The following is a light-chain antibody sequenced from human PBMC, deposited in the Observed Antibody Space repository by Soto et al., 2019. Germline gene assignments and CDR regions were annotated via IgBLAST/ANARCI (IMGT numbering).Light chain of an antibody. Sequence: QSVLTQPPSVSGAPGQRVTISCTGSSSNIGAGYDVHWYQQRPGTAPKLLIFGNINRPSGVPDRFSGSKSGTSASLAITGLQAEDEGDYYRQSYDSTLGARYVFGTGTKVTVL. CDR2: GNI. V-gene: IGLV1-40*01. CDR1: SSNIGAGYD. J-gene: IGLJ1*01. CDR3: QSYDSTLGARYV.